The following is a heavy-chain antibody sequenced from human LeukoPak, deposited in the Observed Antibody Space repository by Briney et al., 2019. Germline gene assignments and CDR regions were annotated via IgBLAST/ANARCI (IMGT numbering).Heavy chain of an antibody. D-gene: IGHD3-3*01. Sequence: GGSLRLSCSASGFTFSNYAMHWVRQAPGKGLEYVSAISSNGGSTYNADSVKGRFTISRDNSKNKLYLQMSSLRVEDTAVYYCARSWSGILNAFDIWGQGTMVTGSS. CDR3: ARSWSGILNAFDI. V-gene: IGHV3-64*04. CDR2: ISSNGGST. CDR1: GFTFSNYA. J-gene: IGHJ3*02.